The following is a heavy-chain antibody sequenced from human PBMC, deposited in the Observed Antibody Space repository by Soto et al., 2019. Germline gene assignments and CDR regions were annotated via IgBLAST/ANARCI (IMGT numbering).Heavy chain of an antibody. CDR1: GGSISSGGYY. V-gene: IGHV4-31*03. CDR3: ARAEAVLRYFDWLPNYFDY. J-gene: IGHJ4*02. Sequence: QVQLQESGPGLVKPSQTLSLTCTVSGGSISSGGYYWSWIRQHPGKGLEWIGYIYYSGSTYYNPSLKRRVTISVDTSKNQFSLKLSSVTAADTAVYYCARAEAVLRYFDWLPNYFDYWGQGTLVTVSS. CDR2: IYYSGST. D-gene: IGHD3-9*01.